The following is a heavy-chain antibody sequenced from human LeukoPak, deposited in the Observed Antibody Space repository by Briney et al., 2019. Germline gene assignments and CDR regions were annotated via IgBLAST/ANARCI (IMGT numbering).Heavy chain of an antibody. J-gene: IGHJ4*02. CDR2: IDHSGNI. CDR3: ARDQEDSYGSFLFDY. Sequence: PSETLSLTCTISGDSFRSGFYWAWIRQPPGKGLEWIGSIDHSGNIYYNASLKSRVTMSVDTSMNQFSLRLSSVTAVDTAVFYCARDQEDSYGSFLFDYWGQGTLVTVSS. CDR1: GDSFRSGFY. V-gene: IGHV4-38-2*02. D-gene: IGHD5-18*01.